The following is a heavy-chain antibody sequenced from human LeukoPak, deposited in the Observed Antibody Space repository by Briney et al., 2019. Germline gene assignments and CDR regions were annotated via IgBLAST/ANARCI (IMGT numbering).Heavy chain of an antibody. J-gene: IGHJ6*02. Sequence: GGSLRLSCAASGFTFSSYGMHWVRQAPGKGLEWVAVIWYDGSNEYYADSVKGRFTISRDNSKNTLYLQMNSLRAEDTAVYYCARGVVRDFWSGYPSKATYGMDVWGQGTTVTVS. D-gene: IGHD3-3*01. V-gene: IGHV3-33*01. CDR1: GFTFSSYG. CDR3: ARGVVRDFWSGYPSKATYGMDV. CDR2: IWYDGSNE.